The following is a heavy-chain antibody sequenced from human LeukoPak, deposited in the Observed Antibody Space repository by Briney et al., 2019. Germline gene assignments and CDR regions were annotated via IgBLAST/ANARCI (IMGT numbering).Heavy chain of an antibody. CDR3: ASLSPYCSSTSCWDY. J-gene: IGHJ4*02. Sequence: GASVKVSCKASGYTFTGYYMHWVRQAPGQGLEWMGWINPNSGGTNYAQKFQGRVTMTRDTSISTAYMELSRLRSDDTAVYYCASLSPYCSSTSCWDYWGQGTLVTVSS. CDR2: INPNSGGT. D-gene: IGHD2-2*01. V-gene: IGHV1-2*02. CDR1: GYTFTGYY.